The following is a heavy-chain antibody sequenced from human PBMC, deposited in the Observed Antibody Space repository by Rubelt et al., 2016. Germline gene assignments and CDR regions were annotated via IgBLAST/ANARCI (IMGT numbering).Heavy chain of an antibody. CDR2: IYDSGST. Sequence: QLQLQESGPRLVKPSETLSLTCTVSGDSISSSGFYWGWIRQPPGKGLGWLGSIYDSGSTYYNPSLKSPVPISVDASKKQFSLKLSSVTAADTAVYYCARGPSPHNWFDPWGQGTLVTVSS. CDR3: ARGPSPHNWFDP. V-gene: IGHV4-39*01. CDR1: GDSISSSGFY. J-gene: IGHJ5*02.